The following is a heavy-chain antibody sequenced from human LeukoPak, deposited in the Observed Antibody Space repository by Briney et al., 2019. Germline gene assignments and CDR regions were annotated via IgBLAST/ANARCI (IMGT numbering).Heavy chain of an antibody. CDR1: GYTFTNYD. CDR2: INTYNSST. V-gene: IGHV1-18*01. CDR3: ARGYYCTHGVCYGGDFDN. D-gene: IGHD2-8*01. Sequence: ASVKVSCKASGYTFTNYDISWVRQAPGQGLEWMGWINTYNSSTNYAPKLQGRVTMTTDTSTSTAYMELRSLRSDDTAVYYCARGYYCTHGVCYGGDFDNWGQGTLVTVSS. J-gene: IGHJ4*02.